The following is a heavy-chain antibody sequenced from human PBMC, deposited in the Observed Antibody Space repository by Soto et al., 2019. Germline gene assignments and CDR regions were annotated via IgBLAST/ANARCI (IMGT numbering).Heavy chain of an antibody. CDR2: IRSKANSYAT. V-gene: IGHV3-73*01. J-gene: IGHJ6*02. Sequence: GSLRLSCAASGFTFSGSAMHWVRQASGKGLEWVGRIRSKANSYATAYAASVKGRFTISRDDSKNTAYLQMNSLKTEDTAVYYCLYDSSGYYPRHWNYYGMDVWGQGTTVTV. CDR3: LYDSSGYYPRHWNYYGMDV. D-gene: IGHD3-22*01. CDR1: GFTFSGSA.